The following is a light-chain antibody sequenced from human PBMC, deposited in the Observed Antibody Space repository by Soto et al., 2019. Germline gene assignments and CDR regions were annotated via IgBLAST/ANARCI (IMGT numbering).Light chain of an antibody. V-gene: IGKV3-11*01. CDR2: DAS. J-gene: IGKJ5*01. CDR3: KKRNTWPPIT. CDR1: QSVRTY. Sequence: EIVLTQSPVTLSLSPGERATLSCRASQSVRTYLAWYQVKPGQAPSLLIYDASRRASGVPASFSGSGSGTDFTLTISSLEPEDFALYYCKKRNTWPPITCGQGTRLEIK.